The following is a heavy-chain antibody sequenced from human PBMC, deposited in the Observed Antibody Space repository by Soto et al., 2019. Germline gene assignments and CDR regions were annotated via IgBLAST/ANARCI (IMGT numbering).Heavy chain of an antibody. J-gene: IGHJ4*02. V-gene: IGHV3-74*01. CDR2: INSDGSST. CDR3: VTSPATGVDY. CDR1: GFTFSSYR. Sequence: EVQLVESGGALVQPGGSLRLSCAASGFTFSSYRMHWVRQAPGKGLVWVSRINSDGSSTRYADSVKGRSTISRDNAKNTLYLQMNSLRAEDTAVYYCVTSPATGVDYWGQGTLVTVSS. D-gene: IGHD7-27*01.